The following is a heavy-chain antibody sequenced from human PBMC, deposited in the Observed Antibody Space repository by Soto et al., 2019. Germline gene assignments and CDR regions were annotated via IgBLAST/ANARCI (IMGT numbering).Heavy chain of an antibody. CDR2: IIPIFGTA. D-gene: IGHD6-13*01. V-gene: IGHV1-69*13. J-gene: IGHJ4*02. CDR1: GGTFSSYA. CDR3: ARDSGAAGTGSPFDY. Sequence: SVTVSCQASGGTFSSYAISWVRQAPGQGLEWMGGIIPIFGTANYAQKFQGRVTITADESTSTAYMELSSLRSEDTAVYYCARDSGAAGTGSPFDYWGQGTLVTVSS.